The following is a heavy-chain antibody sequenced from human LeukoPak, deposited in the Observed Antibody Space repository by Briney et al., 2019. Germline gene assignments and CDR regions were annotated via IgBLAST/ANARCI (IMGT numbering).Heavy chain of an antibody. J-gene: IGHJ4*02. CDR1: GCSFTRYY. V-gene: IGHV1-46*01. Sequence: ASVKVSCKASGCSFTRYYMHWVRQAPGQGLEWMGIINPSGGSTNYAPKFQGRATMTGDTSTSTVYMELSSLRSEDTAVYYCARYRRDYHDSSCYYAFDYWGQGTLVTVSS. D-gene: IGHD3-22*01. CDR3: ARYRRDYHDSSCYYAFDY. CDR2: INPSGGST.